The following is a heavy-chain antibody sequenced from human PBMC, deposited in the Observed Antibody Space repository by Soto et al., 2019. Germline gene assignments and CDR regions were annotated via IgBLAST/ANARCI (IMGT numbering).Heavy chain of an antibody. CDR3: ARHDRQLGGSYGMDV. D-gene: IGHD1-1*01. V-gene: IGHV4-39*01. CDR2: IYYSGST. CDR1: GGSISSSSYY. J-gene: IGHJ6*02. Sequence: SETLSLTCTVSGGSISSSSYYWGWIRQPPGKGLEWIGSIYYSGSTYYNPSLKSRVTISVDTSKNQFSLKLSSVTAADTAVYYCARHDRQLGGSYGMDVWGQGTTVTVSS.